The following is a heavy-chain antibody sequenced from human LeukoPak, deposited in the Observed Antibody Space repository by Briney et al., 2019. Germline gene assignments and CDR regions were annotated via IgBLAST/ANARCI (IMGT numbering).Heavy chain of an antibody. V-gene: IGHV3-74*03. CDR2: VTTDGSST. CDR3: ARVGYCSGGSCYSPNHYYGMDV. CDR1: GFNFHNYV. J-gene: IGHJ6*02. Sequence: GGSLRLSCSASGFNFHNYVMHWVRQAPGKGLVWVSRVTTDGSSTTYADSVKGRFTISRDNAKNTLYLQMNSLRAEDTAVYYCARVGYCSGGSCYSPNHYYGMDVWGQGTTVTVSS. D-gene: IGHD2-15*01.